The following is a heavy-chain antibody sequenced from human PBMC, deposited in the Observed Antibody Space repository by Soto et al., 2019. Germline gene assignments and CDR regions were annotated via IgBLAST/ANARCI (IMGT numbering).Heavy chain of an antibody. J-gene: IGHJ3*02. CDR3: ARGRYFDWLVGAFDI. CDR2: IIPIFGTA. Sequence: QVQLVQSGAEVKKPGSSVKVSCKASGGTFSSYAISWVRQAPGQGLEWMGGIIPIFGTANYAQKFQGRVTITADQSTRPAIVELTSLRSADAAVYYCARGRYFDWLVGAFDIWGQGTMVTVSS. CDR1: GGTFSSYA. V-gene: IGHV1-69*12. D-gene: IGHD3-9*01.